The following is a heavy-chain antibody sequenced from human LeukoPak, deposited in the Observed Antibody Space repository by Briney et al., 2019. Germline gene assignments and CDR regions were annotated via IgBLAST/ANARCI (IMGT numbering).Heavy chain of an antibody. Sequence: SGPTLVNPTQTLTLTCTFSGFSLSTSGVGVGWTRQPPGKALEWLALIYWNDDKRYSPSLKSRLTITKDTSKNQVVLTMTNMDPVDTATYYCAHRRSYYDSSGYYYVTPPSYYFDYWGQGTLVTVSS. D-gene: IGHD3-22*01. J-gene: IGHJ4*02. CDR1: GFSLSTSGVG. CDR3: AHRRSYYDSSGYYYVTPPSYYFDY. CDR2: IYWNDDK. V-gene: IGHV2-5*01.